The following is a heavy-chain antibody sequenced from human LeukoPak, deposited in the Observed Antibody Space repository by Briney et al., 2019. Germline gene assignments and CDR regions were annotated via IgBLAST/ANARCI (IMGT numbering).Heavy chain of an antibody. V-gene: IGHV1-18*01. D-gene: IGHD3-3*01. CDR2: ISAYNGNT. CDR3: ARGPYTIFGGVIGYYYYMDV. CDR1: GYTFTSYG. J-gene: IGHJ6*03. Sequence: ASVKVSCKASGYTFTSYGISWVRQAPGQGLEWMGWISAYNGNTNYAQKLQGRVTMTTDTSTSTAYMELRSLRSDDTAVYYCARGPYTIFGGVIGYYYYMDVWGKGTMVTVSS.